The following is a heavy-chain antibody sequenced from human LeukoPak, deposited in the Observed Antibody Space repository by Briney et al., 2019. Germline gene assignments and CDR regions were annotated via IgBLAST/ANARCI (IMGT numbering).Heavy chain of an antibody. Sequence: SVKVSCKASGGTFSSYAISWVRQAPGQGLEWMGRIIPIFGIANYAQKFQGRVTITADKSTSTAYMELSSLRSEDTAVYYCATELELLGSRCFQHWGQGTLVTVSS. V-gene: IGHV1-69*04. J-gene: IGHJ1*01. D-gene: IGHD1-7*01. CDR3: ATELELLGSRCFQH. CDR2: IIPIFGIA. CDR1: GGTFSSYA.